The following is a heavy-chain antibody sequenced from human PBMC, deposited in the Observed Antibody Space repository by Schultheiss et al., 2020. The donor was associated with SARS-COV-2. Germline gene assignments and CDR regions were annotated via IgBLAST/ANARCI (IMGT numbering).Heavy chain of an antibody. Sequence: SVKVSCKASGGTFSSYAISWVRQAPGQGLEWMGGIIPIFGTANYAQKFQGRVTITADKSTSTAYMELSSLRSEDTGMYYCTSHPLRYDSRHYYYDGLEHWGQGTLVTVSS. CDR1: GGTFSSYA. D-gene: IGHD3-22*01. CDR2: IIPIFGTA. J-gene: IGHJ4*02. V-gene: IGHV1-69*06. CDR3: TSHPLRYDSRHYYYDGLEH.